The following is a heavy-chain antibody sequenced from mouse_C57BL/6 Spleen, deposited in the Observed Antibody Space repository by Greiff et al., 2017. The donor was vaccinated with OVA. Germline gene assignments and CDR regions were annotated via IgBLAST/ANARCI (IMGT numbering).Heavy chain of an antibody. D-gene: IGHD3-3*01. J-gene: IGHJ3*01. CDR3: TRGDAWCAY. CDR2: LNYDGSST. CDR1: GFTFSDYY. V-gene: IGHV5-16*01. Sequence: EVKLEESEGGLVQPGSSMKLSCTASGFTFSDYYMAWVRQVPEKGLEWVANLNYDGSSTYYLDSLQSRFIISRDNAKNTLYLLMSSRKSEDTATYYCTRGDAWCAYWGQGTLVTVSA.